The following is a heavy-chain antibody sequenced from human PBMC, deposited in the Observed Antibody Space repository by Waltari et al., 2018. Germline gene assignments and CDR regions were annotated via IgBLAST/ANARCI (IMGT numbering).Heavy chain of an antibody. CDR3: ATLHVPAAMSLLNYYYYYYMDV. V-gene: IGHV4-39*01. Sequence: QLQLQESGPGLVKPSETLSLTCTVSAGSISSTRYYWGWIRQPPGKGLEWIGSINRSGRICYRPSLKMRSTITTGTSKNELSLKLSCVTAGSTALCDRATLHVPAAMSLLNYYYYYYMDVWGKGTTVTVSS. J-gene: IGHJ6*03. CDR2: INRSGRI. CDR1: AGSISSTRYY. D-gene: IGHD2-2*01.